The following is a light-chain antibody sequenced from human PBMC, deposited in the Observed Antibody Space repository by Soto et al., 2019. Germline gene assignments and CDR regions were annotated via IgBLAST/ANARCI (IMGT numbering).Light chain of an antibody. J-gene: IGKJ1*01. Sequence: EIVLTQSPGTLSLSPGERATLSCRASQSVSSSYLAWYQQKPGQAPRVFIYGASSRATGIPDRFSGSGSGTDFTLTLSRLEPEDFAVYYCQQYGSSPTFGQGTKVEIK. CDR1: QSVSSSY. CDR3: QQYGSSPT. CDR2: GAS. V-gene: IGKV3-20*01.